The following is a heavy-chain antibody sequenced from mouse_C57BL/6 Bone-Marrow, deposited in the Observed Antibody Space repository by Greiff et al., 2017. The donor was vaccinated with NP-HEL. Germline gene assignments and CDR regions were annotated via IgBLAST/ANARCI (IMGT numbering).Heavy chain of an antibody. CDR2: IYPGNSDT. D-gene: IGHD2-3*01. CDR3: TRDGYYVFFAY. J-gene: IGHJ3*01. V-gene: IGHV1-5*01. CDR1: GYTFTSYW. Sequence: DVQLQESGTVLARPGASVKMSCKTSGYTFTSYWMHWVKQRPGQGLEWIGAIYPGNSDTSYNQKFKGKAKLTAVTSASTAYMELSSLTNEDSAVYYCTRDGYYVFFAYWGQGTLVTVSA.